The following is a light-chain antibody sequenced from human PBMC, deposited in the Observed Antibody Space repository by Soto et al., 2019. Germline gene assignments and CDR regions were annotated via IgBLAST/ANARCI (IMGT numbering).Light chain of an antibody. CDR3: QRRSDWPST. CDR1: QSVGRY. V-gene: IGKV3-11*01. CDR2: DAS. J-gene: IGKJ4*01. Sequence: EIVLTQSPATLSLSPGEGATLSCRASQSVGRYLAWYQQKPGQAPRLLIYDASKSANGIAARFSGSGSGTDFTLTISSLEPEDFAVYYCQRRSDWPSTFGGGTKVQIK.